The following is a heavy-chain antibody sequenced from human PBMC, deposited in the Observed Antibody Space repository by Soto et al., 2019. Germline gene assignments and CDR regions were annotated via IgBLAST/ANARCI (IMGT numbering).Heavy chain of an antibody. CDR1: GYRFNNFG. J-gene: IGHJ6*02. CDR2: ISAYNGNT. D-gene: IGHD3-3*01. Sequence: GASVKVSCKTSGYRFNNFGLSWVRQAPGQGLEWMGWISAYNGNTHYVEKFQGRITMSIDTSTNTGYLELRSLRFDDTALYFCARDRSPWSGSDSVGTDDYYTMDVWGQGTTVTVSS. V-gene: IGHV1-18*01. CDR3: ARDRSPWSGSDSVGTDDYYTMDV.